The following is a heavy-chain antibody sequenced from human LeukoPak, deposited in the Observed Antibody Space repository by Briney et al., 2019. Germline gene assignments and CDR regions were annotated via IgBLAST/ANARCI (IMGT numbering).Heavy chain of an antibody. CDR1: GDSVSSSTAT. V-gene: IGHV6-1*01. Sequence: SQTLSLTCAISGDSVSSSTATWNWIRLSPSRGLEWLGRTFYRSKWYNDYAISVSSRIIVTPDTSLNQFSLQLNSVTPEDTAVYYCAREGRNSKYFDYWGQGTLVPVSS. CDR3: AREGRNSKYFDY. CDR2: TFYRSKWYN. J-gene: IGHJ4*02. D-gene: IGHD1-14*01.